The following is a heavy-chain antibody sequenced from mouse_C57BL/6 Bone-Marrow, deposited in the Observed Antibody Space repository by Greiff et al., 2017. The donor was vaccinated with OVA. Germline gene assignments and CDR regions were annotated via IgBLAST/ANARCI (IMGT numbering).Heavy chain of an antibody. CDR2: ISYDGSN. Sequence: DVKLQESGPGLVKPSQSLSLTCSVTGYSITSGYYWNWIRQFPGNKLEWMGYISYDGSNNYNPSLKNRISITRDTSKNQFFLKLNSVTTEDTATYYRAREGPYYAMDYWGQGTSVTVSS. CDR3: AREGPYYAMDY. CDR1: GYSITSGYY. V-gene: IGHV3-6*01. J-gene: IGHJ4*01. D-gene: IGHD3-3*01.